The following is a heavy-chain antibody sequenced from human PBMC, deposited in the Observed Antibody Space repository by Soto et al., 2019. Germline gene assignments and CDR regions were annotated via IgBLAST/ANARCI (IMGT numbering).Heavy chain of an antibody. J-gene: IGHJ4*02. Sequence: SVKVSCKASGGTFSSYTISWVLRAPGQGLEWMGRIIPILGIANYAQKFQGRVTITADKSTSTAYMELSSLRSEDTAVYYCTRGGMATITDFDYWGPGTLVTVSS. CDR2: IIPILGIA. D-gene: IGHD5-12*01. V-gene: IGHV1-69*02. CDR3: TRGGMATITDFDY. CDR1: GGTFSSYT.